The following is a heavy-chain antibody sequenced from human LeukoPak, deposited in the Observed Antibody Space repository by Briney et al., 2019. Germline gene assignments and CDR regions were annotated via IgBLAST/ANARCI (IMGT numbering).Heavy chain of an antibody. V-gene: IGHV3-30*18. CDR1: GFTFSSYG. CDR3: AKDRVAVAGTGAGTYFDY. J-gene: IGHJ4*02. D-gene: IGHD6-19*01. Sequence: PGGSLRLSCAASGFTFSSYGMHWVRQAPGKGLEWVAVISYDGSNKYYADSVKGRFTISRDNSKNTLYLQMNSLRAEDTAVYYCAKDRVAVAGTGAGTYFDYWGQGTLVTVSS. CDR2: ISYDGSNK.